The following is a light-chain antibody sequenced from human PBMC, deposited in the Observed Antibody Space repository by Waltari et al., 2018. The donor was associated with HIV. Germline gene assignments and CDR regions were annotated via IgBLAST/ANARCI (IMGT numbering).Light chain of an antibody. J-gene: IGLJ2*01. V-gene: IGLV2-8*01. CDR2: EVT. CDR1: SRDIGRYDF. Sequence: QSALTQPPSASGPPGQSVTISCTGTSRDIGRYDFVSWYQVRPDSVPKLIISEVTKRPAWVPVRFSGSKSGNTASLTVSGLQTDDEADYYCSSYASNNTFVVFGGGTKLTVL. CDR3: SSYASNNTFVV.